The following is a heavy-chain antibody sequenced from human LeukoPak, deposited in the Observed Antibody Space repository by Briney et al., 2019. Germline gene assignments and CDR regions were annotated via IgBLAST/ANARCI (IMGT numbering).Heavy chain of an antibody. CDR1: GFIFNNYA. J-gene: IGHJ6*02. CDR2: ISWNSGSI. V-gene: IGHV3-9*01. Sequence: GGSLGLSCAGSGFIFNNYAMHWVRQPPGKGLEWVSGISWNSGSIGYADSVKGRFTISRDNSKNTLYLQMNSLRAEDTAVYYCAKDGAVAGPYYYYGMDVWGQGTTVTVSS. D-gene: IGHD6-19*01. CDR3: AKDGAVAGPYYYYGMDV.